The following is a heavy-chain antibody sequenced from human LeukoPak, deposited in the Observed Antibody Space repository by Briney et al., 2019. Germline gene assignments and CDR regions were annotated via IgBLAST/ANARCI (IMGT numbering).Heavy chain of an antibody. CDR2: IRYDGSNK. J-gene: IGHJ4*02. CDR3: AKWVESYFDY. V-gene: IGHV3-30*02. Sequence: GGSLRLSCAASGFTFSNYGMHWVRQAPGKGLEWVAFIRYDGSNKYYADSVRGRFTISRDNSKNTLFLQMNSLRAEDTAVYYCAKWVESYFDYWGQGTLVTVSS. CDR1: GFTFSNYG.